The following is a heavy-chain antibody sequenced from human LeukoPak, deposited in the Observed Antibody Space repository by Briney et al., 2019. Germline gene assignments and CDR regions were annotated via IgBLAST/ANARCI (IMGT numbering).Heavy chain of an antibody. CDR1: GYTFTSYD. CDR3: ARGHSSSYSSSSNLGRYYYYYMDV. CDR2: MNPNSGNT. Sequence: GASVKVSCKASGYTFTSYDINWVRQATGQGLEWMGWMNPNSGNTGYAQKFRGRVTMTRNTSISTAYMELSSLRSEDTAVYYCARGHSSSYSSSSNLGRYYYYYMDVWGKGTTVSVSS. D-gene: IGHD6-6*01. J-gene: IGHJ6*03. V-gene: IGHV1-8*01.